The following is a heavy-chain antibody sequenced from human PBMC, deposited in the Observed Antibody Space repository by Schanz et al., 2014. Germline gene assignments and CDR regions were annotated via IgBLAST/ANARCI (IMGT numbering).Heavy chain of an antibody. D-gene: IGHD4-17*01. CDR3: ARGYGDSPTDF. V-gene: IGHV1-46*01. Sequence: QVQLVQSGAEVKKPGASVKVSCKASGYTFVSYSMHWVRQAPGQGLEWMGIVNPSVRGTHFAREFQGRVTVTSDTSTSTVYMELSGLRSEDTAVYYCARGYGDSPTDFWGQGTLVTVSS. J-gene: IGHJ4*02. CDR2: VNPSVRGT. CDR1: GYTFVSYS.